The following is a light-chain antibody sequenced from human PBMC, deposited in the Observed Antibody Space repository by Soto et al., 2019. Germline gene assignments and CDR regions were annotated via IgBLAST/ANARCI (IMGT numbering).Light chain of an antibody. CDR2: DVS. CDR1: SSDVGGYNY. CDR3: SSYTRSTTVV. J-gene: IGLJ2*01. Sequence: QSVLTQPASVSGSPGQSFTISCTGTSSDVGGYNYVSWYQQHPGKAPKLMIYDVSNRPSGVSNRFSGTKSGNTASLTISGLQAEDEADYYCSSYTRSTTVVFGGGTNHTVL. V-gene: IGLV2-14*01.